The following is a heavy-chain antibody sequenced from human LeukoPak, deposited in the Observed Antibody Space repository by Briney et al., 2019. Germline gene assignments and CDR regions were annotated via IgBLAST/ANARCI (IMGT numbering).Heavy chain of an antibody. CDR2: ISWNSGSI. Sequence: GGSLRLSCAASGFTFDDYAMHWVRKAPGKGLEWVSGISWNSGSIGYADSVKGRFTISRDNAKNSLYLQMDSLRAEDTAVYYCARSDYYDSSGYDYWGQGTLVTVSS. CDR3: ARSDYYDSSGYDY. CDR1: GFTFDDYA. D-gene: IGHD3-22*01. V-gene: IGHV3-9*01. J-gene: IGHJ4*02.